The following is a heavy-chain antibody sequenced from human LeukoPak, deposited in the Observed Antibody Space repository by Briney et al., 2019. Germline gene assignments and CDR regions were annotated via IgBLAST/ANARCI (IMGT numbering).Heavy chain of an antibody. Sequence: GRSLRLSCAASGFTFSDYAMHWVRQAPGKGLEWVTFISHNGGNEYYADSVKGRFTISRDNSKNTLFLDMSDLRVEDTAVYYCARDLSAAFDFWGQGVLVTVSS. CDR3: ARDLSAAFDF. V-gene: IGHV3-30*07. CDR1: GFTFSDYA. CDR2: ISHNGGNE. J-gene: IGHJ4*02. D-gene: IGHD6-19*01.